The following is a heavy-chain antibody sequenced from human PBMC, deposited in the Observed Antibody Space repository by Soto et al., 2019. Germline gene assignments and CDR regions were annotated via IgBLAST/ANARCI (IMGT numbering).Heavy chain of an antibody. CDR1: GFTFSSYG. J-gene: IGHJ6*01. CDR3: AKGIVVAATRYYYYGMDV. V-gene: IGHV3-30*18. CDR2: ISYDGSNK. D-gene: IGHD2-15*01. Sequence: QVQLVESGGGVVQPGRSLRLSCAASGFTFSSYGMHWVRQAPGKGLEWVAVISYDGSNKYYADSVKGRFTISRDNSKNTLYLQMNSLRAEDTAVYYCAKGIVVAATRYYYYGMDVW.